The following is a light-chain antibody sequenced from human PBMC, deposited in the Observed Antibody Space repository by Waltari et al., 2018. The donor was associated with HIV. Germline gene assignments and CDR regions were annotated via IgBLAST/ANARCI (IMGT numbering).Light chain of an antibody. CDR1: QTVSNNY. J-gene: IGKJ2*01. CDR2: GAS. CDR3: QQFGTSYT. Sequence: EIVLTPSPGTLSLSPGERATLSCRASQTVSNNYLAWYQQKPGQAPRLLIYGASSRATGIPDRFSGSGSGTDFTLTISRLEPEDFAVYYCQQFGTSYTFGQGTKLEVK. V-gene: IGKV3-20*01.